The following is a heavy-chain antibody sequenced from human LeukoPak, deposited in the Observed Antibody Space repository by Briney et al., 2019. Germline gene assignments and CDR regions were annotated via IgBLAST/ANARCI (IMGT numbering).Heavy chain of an antibody. Sequence: GGSLRLSCAASGFTVSSNYMSWVRQAPGKGLEWVSVIYSGGSTCYADSVKGRFTISRDNSKNTLYLQMNSLRAEDTAVYYCARSGYYHRGYYFDYWGQGTLVTVSS. D-gene: IGHD3-22*01. CDR1: GFTVSSNY. V-gene: IGHV3-53*01. CDR3: ARSGYYHRGYYFDY. J-gene: IGHJ4*02. CDR2: IYSGGST.